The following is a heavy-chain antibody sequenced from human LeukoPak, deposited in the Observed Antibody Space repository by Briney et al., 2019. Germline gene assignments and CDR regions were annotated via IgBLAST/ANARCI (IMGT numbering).Heavy chain of an antibody. CDR2: IYPGDSNT. Sequence: ESLKISFKGSGYSFSNYWIGWVRQMPGKGLEWMGIIYPGDSNTRYSPSFQGQVTISADKSISTAYLQWTSLKASDTAIYYCARQPLVRDCGGDCEFDYWGQGTRVSVSS. CDR1: GYSFSNYW. D-gene: IGHD2-21*02. J-gene: IGHJ4*02. CDR3: ARQPLVRDCGGDCEFDY. V-gene: IGHV5-51*01.